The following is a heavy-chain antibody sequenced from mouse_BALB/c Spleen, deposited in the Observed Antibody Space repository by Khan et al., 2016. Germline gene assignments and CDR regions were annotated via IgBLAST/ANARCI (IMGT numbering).Heavy chain of an antibody. D-gene: IGHD2-12*01. CDR1: GFTFSSFG. CDR2: ISSGSSNI. V-gene: IGHV5-17*02. J-gene: IGHJ4*01. CDR3: ARYEVENYAMDY. Sequence: EVELVESGGGLVQPGGSRKLSCAASGFTFSSFGMNWVRQAPEKGLEWVAYISSGSSNIYYADTVNGRFTISRDNPENTLFLQMTSLRFEDPAMYYGARYEVENYAMDYWGQGTSGNVS.